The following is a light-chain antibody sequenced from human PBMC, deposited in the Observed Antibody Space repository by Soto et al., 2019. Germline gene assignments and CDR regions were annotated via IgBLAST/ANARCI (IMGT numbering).Light chain of an antibody. V-gene: IGKV3-20*01. CDR1: QSVSSSF. J-gene: IGKJ5*01. CDR2: GAS. CDR3: QQYNNWPPVT. Sequence: EIVLTQSPGTLSLSPGARATLSCRASQSVSSSFLAWYQQKPGQAPRLLIYGASNRATGIPDRFSGSGSGTDFTLTISRLEPEDFAVYYGQQYNNWPPVTFGQGTRLEIK.